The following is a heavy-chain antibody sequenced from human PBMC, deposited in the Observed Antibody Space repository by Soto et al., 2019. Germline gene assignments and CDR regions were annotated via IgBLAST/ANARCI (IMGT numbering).Heavy chain of an antibody. D-gene: IGHD3-3*01. Sequence: QVQLVQSGAEVKKPGSSVKVSCKASGGTFSTHAISWVRQAPGQGLEWLGGIIPTLGTPNYAQKFQGRVTVTADDYTSTAYMELSRLTSEDTAVYYCARAAFRSGYYGYYYGMDVWGQGTAVNVS. J-gene: IGHJ6*02. V-gene: IGHV1-69*01. CDR1: GGTFSTHA. CDR2: IIPTLGTP. CDR3: ARAAFRSGYYGYYYGMDV.